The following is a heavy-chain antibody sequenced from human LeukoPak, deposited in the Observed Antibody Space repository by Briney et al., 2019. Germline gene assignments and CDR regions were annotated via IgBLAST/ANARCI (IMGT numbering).Heavy chain of an antibody. V-gene: IGHV3-30-3*01. CDR1: GFTFTGYA. D-gene: IGHD1-1*01. J-gene: IGHJ4*02. CDR3: AKGGSNNWSFDN. Sequence: GGSLRLSCAASGFTFTGYALHWVRQAPGKGLEWVSIISYDGTTQYYADSVKGRFTIYRDNSKSTLYLQMNSLRPEDTAVYYCAKGGSNNWSFDNWGQGTLVTVSS. CDR2: ISYDGTTQ.